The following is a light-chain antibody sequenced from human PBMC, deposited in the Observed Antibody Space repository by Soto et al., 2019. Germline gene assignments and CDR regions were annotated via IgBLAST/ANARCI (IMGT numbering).Light chain of an antibody. CDR3: QKYDSSQFT. Sequence: DIQMTQSPSSLSAYVGDRVTITCRASQGISNHLAWYQQKPGRVPKLLIYDASTLQSGVPSRFSGRGSGTDFTLTIRSLQPEDVATYYCQKYDSSQFTFGPGTKVEIK. CDR2: DAS. V-gene: IGKV1-27*01. CDR1: QGISNH. J-gene: IGKJ3*01.